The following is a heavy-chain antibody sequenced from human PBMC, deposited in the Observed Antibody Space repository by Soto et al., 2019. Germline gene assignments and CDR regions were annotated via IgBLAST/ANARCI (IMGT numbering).Heavy chain of an antibody. V-gene: IGHV4-34*01. CDR2: INHSGST. J-gene: IGHJ6*03. D-gene: IGHD3-16*01. CDR3: ARDRAFGARGYYYYYMDV. Sequence: SETLSLTCAVYGGSFSGYYWSWIRQPPGKGLEWIGEINHSGSTNYNPSLKSRVTISVDTSKNQFSLKLSSVTAADTAVYYCARDRAFGARGYYYYYMDVWGKGTTVTVS. CDR1: GGSFSGYY.